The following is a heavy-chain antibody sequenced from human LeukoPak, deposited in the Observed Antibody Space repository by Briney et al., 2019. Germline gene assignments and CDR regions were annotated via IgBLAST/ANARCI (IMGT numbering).Heavy chain of an antibody. D-gene: IGHD1-1*01. Sequence: ASVKVSCKASGYTFMRYFMNWVRQAPGQGLEWMGNIDTDTGNPKYAQGFTGHFVFSLDTSVSTAYLQINSLRAEDTAVYYCARGTPTPGVDYWGQGTQVTVSS. CDR3: ARGTPTPGVDY. CDR1: GYTFMRYF. CDR2: IDTDTGNP. J-gene: IGHJ4*02. V-gene: IGHV7-4-1*02.